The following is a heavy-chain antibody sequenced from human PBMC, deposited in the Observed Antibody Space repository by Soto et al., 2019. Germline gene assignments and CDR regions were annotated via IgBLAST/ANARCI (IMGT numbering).Heavy chain of an antibody. CDR1: GGSITNYY. CDR2: IQYNGYS. D-gene: IGHD3-10*01. V-gene: IGHV4-59*08. J-gene: IGHJ6*02. Sequence: QVQLQESGPGLVKPSETLSLTCTVSGGSITNYYCSWFRQPPGKGLEWIGYIQYNGYSAYNLSLKRRVTMSRDTSKTQFSLMLESVTAIDTAVYYCARHGFGSLHGLVDVWGQGTTVIVSS. CDR3: ARHGFGSLHGLVDV.